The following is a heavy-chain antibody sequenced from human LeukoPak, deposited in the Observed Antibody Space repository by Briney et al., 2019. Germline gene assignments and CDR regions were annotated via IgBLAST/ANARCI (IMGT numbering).Heavy chain of an antibody. D-gene: IGHD2-2*01. CDR1: GFTFSSYS. CDR2: ISSSSSYI. CDR3: ARDGDIVVVPAAPDALDI. Sequence: GGSLRLSCAASGFTFSSYSMNWVRQAPGKGLEWVSSISSSSSYIYYADSVKGRFTISRDNAKNSLYLQMNSLRAEDTAVYYCARDGDIVVVPAAPDALDIWGQGTMVTVSS. J-gene: IGHJ3*02. V-gene: IGHV3-21*01.